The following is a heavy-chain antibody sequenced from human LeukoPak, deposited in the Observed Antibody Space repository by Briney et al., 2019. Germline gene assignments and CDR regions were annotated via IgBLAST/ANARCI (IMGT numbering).Heavy chain of an antibody. CDR3: ARRASYYYYYMDV. CDR1: GGSISSYY. J-gene: IGHJ6*03. Sequence: PSETLSLTCTVSGGSISSYYWSWIRQPPGKGLEWIGYIYYSGSTNYHPSLKSRVTISVDTSKNQFSLKLSSVTAADTAVYYCARRASYYYYYMDVWGKGTTVTVSS. V-gene: IGHV4-59*01. CDR2: IYYSGST.